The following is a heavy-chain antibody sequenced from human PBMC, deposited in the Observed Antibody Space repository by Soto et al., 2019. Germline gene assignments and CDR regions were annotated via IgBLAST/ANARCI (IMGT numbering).Heavy chain of an antibody. CDR2: ISAYNGNT. V-gene: IGHV1-18*01. J-gene: IGHJ4*02. CDR3: ARVVDIVLVPAAGFDY. D-gene: IGHD2-2*03. Sequence: ASVKVSCKASGYTFTSYGISWVRQAPGQGLEWMGWISAYNGNTNYAQKLQGRVTMTTDTSTSTAYMELRSLRSDDTAVYYCARVVDIVLVPAAGFDYWGQGTLVTVSS. CDR1: GYTFTSYG.